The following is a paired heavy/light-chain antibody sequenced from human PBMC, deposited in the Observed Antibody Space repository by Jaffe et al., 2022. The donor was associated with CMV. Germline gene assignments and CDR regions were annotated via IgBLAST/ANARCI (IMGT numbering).Light chain of an antibody. CDR1: QGVANY. CDR2: AAS. Sequence: DIQMTQSPSSLPASVGDRVTITCRASQGVANYLAWFQQKPGKAPQSLISAASKLQSGVPSRFSGSGSGTDFTLTITSLQPEDFATYYCQQYYSYPLTFGQGTKLETK. J-gene: IGKJ2*01. V-gene: IGKV1-16*01. CDR3: QQYYSYPLT.
Heavy chain of an antibody. CDR1: GGSTLSGGHY. CDR3: ARDGGEI. Sequence: QVQLQESGPGLVKPSQTLSLTCSASGGSTLSGGHYWSWIRQHPVKGLEWIGHIYYSGTTDYNPSLKSRVTISEDASGRQFSLKLTSVTAADTAVYYCARDGGEIWGRGTMVTVSS. V-gene: IGHV4-31*03. D-gene: IGHD3-3*01. J-gene: IGHJ3*01. CDR2: IYYSGTT.